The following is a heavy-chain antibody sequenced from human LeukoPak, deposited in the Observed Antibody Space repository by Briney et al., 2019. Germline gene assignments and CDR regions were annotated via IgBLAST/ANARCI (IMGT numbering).Heavy chain of an antibody. CDR1: GYIFNTYS. V-gene: IGHV1-18*01. Sequence: ASVKVSCKASGYIFNTYSMSWVRQAPGQGLEWMGWINSYSGYTNYAQKFQGRVTMTTETSTNTAYMELRSLKSDDTAFYYCARDGGSTVDYWGQGTLVTVSS. CDR2: INSYSGYT. J-gene: IGHJ4*02. D-gene: IGHD1-26*01. CDR3: ARDGGSTVDY.